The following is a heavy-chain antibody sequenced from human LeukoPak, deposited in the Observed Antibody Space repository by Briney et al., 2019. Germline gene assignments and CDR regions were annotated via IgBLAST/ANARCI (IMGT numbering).Heavy chain of an antibody. V-gene: IGHV4-59*01. Sequence: SETLSLTCSVSGASITNYYWSWVRHGPGKGMEWVGYMYFSGNTNTYNPSLKSRATISLYTTRKYFFLALRSVTAAEEAVDYCPMPAYHLGYWSSTSCYLLFDYWGQGTLVTVSS. CDR2: MYFSGNTN. CDR3: PMPAYHLGYWSSTSCYLLFDY. CDR1: GASITNYY. D-gene: IGHD2-2*01. J-gene: IGHJ4*02.